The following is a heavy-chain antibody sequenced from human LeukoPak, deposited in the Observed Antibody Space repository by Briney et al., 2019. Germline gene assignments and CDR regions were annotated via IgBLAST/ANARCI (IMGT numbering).Heavy chain of an antibody. D-gene: IGHD4-11*01. CDR2: MYYRGNT. J-gene: IGHJ4*02. V-gene: IGHV4-59*12. CDR3: ARDSTGSTGIDY. Sequence: GSLRLSCAASGFTFSSYEMNWVRQPPGKGLEWVGHMYYRGNTFYNPSLKSRVTISVDTSKNQFSLKLRSVTAADTAVYYCARDSTGSTGIDYWGQGTLVTVSS. CDR1: GFTFSSYE.